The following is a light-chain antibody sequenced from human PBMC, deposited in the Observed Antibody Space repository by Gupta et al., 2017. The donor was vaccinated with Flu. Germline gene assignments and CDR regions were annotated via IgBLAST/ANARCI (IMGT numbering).Light chain of an antibody. CDR3: QAWDSGTCG. V-gene: IGLV3-1*01. CDR1: KLGDVY. J-gene: IGLJ2*01. Sequence: SYELTQPPSVSVSPGQIASVTCSGDKLGDVYVSWYQQKPGQSPVLVIYQDTQRPSGIPERFSGSNSGNTATLTISGTQAVDEADYYCQAWDSGTCGFGGGTKLTVL. CDR2: QDT.